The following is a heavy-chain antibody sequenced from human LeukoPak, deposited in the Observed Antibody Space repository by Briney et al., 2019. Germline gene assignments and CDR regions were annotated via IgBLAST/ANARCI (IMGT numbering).Heavy chain of an antibody. J-gene: IGHJ6*03. CDR3: ARGLPSAFHYYYMDV. Sequence: PGGSLRLSCAASGFTFSSYWMSWVRQAPGKGLEWVANIKQDGSEKYYVDSVKGRFTISRDNAKNSLYLQMNSLRAEDTAVYYCARGLPSAFHYYYMDVWGKGTTVTVSS. CDR1: GFTFSSYW. CDR2: IKQDGSEK. V-gene: IGHV3-7*01. D-gene: IGHD3-3*02.